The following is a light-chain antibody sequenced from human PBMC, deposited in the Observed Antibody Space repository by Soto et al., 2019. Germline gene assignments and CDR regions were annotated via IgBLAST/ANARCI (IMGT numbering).Light chain of an antibody. CDR3: QQYTHWPRT. CDR2: GAS. CDR1: QSVSSN. J-gene: IGKJ1*01. Sequence: ETVMTQSPATLSGSPGERATLSCRASQSVSSNLAWYQQKPGQAPRLLIYGASTRATGIPARFSGSGSGTELTLTISSLQSEDFAVYYCQQYTHWPRTFGQGTKVDVK. V-gene: IGKV3-15*01.